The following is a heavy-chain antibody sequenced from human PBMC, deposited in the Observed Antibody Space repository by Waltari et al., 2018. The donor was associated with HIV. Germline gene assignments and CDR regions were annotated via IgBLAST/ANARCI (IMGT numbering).Heavy chain of an antibody. CDR2: FWGLVAGIRDNP. J-gene: IGHJ4*02. CDR1: GLTTHSYA. CDR3: ATELRESTGYWNYFDY. V-gene: IGHV3-23*01. Sequence: DVQMLEAGGGLVQPGGSLRLSCAVSGLTTHSYAMSGVSQAPGKWLELGRGFWGLVAGIRDNPSVSASVRGRFTLSRDTFKNTLYLHATSLRSQDTALYYCATELRESTGYWNYFDYGGQGTLVPVSS. D-gene: IGHD3-22*01.